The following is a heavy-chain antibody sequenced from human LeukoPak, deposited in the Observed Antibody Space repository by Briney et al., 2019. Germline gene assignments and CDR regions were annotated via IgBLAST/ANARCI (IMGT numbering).Heavy chain of an antibody. V-gene: IGHV3-9*01. J-gene: IGHJ6*03. D-gene: IGHD2-2*02. CDR3: AKEAGRPRDCSSTSCYTYYYYYYMDV. CDR1: GFIFDDHG. Sequence: GGSLRLSCAASGFIFDDHGMHWVRQAPGKGLEWVSGISWSSGIIGYADSVKGRFTISRDNSKNTLYLQMNSLRAEDTAVYYCAKEAGRPRDCSSTSCYTYYYYYYMDVWGKGTTVTVSS. CDR2: ISWSSGII.